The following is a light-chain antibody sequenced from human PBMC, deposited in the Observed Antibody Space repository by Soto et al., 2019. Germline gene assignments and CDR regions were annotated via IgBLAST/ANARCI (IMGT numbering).Light chain of an antibody. CDR2: GVN. CDR1: SSDIGRYNY. V-gene: IGLV2-14*01. CDR3: ASYTSTTTLVV. Sequence: QSALTQPASVSGSPGQSITISCTGTSSDIGRYNYVSWYQQHPGKAPRLVISGVNKRPSGISNRFSGSKSGNTASLTISGHQADDEAIYYCASYTSTTTLVVFGGGTQLTVL. J-gene: IGLJ7*01.